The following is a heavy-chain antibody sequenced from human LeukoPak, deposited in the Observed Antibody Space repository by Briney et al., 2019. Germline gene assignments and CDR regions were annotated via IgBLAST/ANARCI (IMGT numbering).Heavy chain of an antibody. CDR1: GGSIRGGY. CDR2: VYTSGST. J-gene: IGHJ4*02. D-gene: IGHD4-11*01. Sequence: PSETMSLTCTVSGGSIRGGYWSWIRQPPGRGLEWIGYVYTSGSTNYNPSLKSRVTISVDTSKSQFALKLSSVTAADTAVYYCAKSYFDYSTYYSYYFNLWGQGALVTASS. CDR3: AKSYFDYSTYYSYYFNL. V-gene: IGHV4-4*09.